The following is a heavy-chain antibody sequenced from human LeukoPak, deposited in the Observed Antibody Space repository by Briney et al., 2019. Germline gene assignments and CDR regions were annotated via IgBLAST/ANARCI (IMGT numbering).Heavy chain of an antibody. CDR1: GGTFSSYA. Sequence: SVKVSCKASGGTFSSYAISWVRQAPGQGLEWMGRIIPILGIANYAQKLQGRVTMTTDTSTSTAYMELRSLRSDDTAVYYCARVIRFLYCSSTSCPYYFDYWGQGTLVTVSS. CDR3: ARVIRFLYCSSTSCPYYFDY. J-gene: IGHJ4*02. V-gene: IGHV1-69*04. CDR2: IIPILGIA. D-gene: IGHD2-2*01.